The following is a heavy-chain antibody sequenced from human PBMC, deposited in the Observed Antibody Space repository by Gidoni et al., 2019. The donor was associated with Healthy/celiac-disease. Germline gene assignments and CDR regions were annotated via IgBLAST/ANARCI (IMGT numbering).Heavy chain of an antibody. CDR3: ARGRRDGSGSYPGY. V-gene: IGHV3-30-3*01. D-gene: IGHD3-10*01. CDR2: ISYDGSNK. CDR1: GFTVRSYA. Sequence: QVQLVESGGGVVQPGRSLRLSCAAAGFTVRSYAMHWVRQAPGKGLGWVAVISYDGSNKYYADSVKGRFTISRDNSKNTLYLQMNSLRAEDTAVYYCARGRRDGSGSYPGYWGQGTLVTVSS. J-gene: IGHJ4*02.